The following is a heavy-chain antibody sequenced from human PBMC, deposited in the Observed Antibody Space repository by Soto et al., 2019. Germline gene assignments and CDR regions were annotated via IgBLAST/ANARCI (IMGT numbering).Heavy chain of an antibody. CDR3: ARSNYANYYLDY. CDR1: GGTISSVIWY. CDR2: IYYIGST. D-gene: IGHD2-2*01. V-gene: IGHV4-39*01. J-gene: IGHJ4*02. Sequence: LSRTFTVSGGTISSVIWYWCWIRQPPGKGLEWIVIIYYIGSTYYNPXXESRDTIXXDTSKNQFSLXLSSVXSPDTAVYYCARSNYANYYLDYWGQGTLVTVSS.